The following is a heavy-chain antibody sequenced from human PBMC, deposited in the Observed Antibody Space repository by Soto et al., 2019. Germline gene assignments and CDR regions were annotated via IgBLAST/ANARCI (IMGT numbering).Heavy chain of an antibody. J-gene: IGHJ4*02. Sequence: GGSLRLSCAASRFTFSSYAMSWVRQAPGKGLEWVSSISGSGDSTYYADSVKGRFTISRDNSKNTLYLQMNSLRAEDTAVYYCAKSPPYGGPRSFDSWGQGTLVTVSS. CDR2: ISGSGDST. CDR3: AKSPPYGGPRSFDS. CDR1: RFTFSSYA. V-gene: IGHV3-23*01. D-gene: IGHD2-21*01.